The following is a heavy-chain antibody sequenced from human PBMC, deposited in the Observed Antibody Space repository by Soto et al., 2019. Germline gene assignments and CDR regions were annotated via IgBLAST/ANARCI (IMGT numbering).Heavy chain of an antibody. CDR2: IYSGGIT. V-gene: IGHV3-53*05. CDR3: ASGPGPTNYYDILTGPQGVFDY. Sequence: GGSLRLSCAASGFSVSSKYMNWVRQAPGKGLEWVSVIYSGGITYYADSVKGRFTISRDVSRNTLYLQMNSLRDEDTAVYYCASGPGPTNYYDILTGPQGVFDYWGQGTLVTVSS. D-gene: IGHD3-9*01. CDR1: GFSVSSKY. J-gene: IGHJ4*02.